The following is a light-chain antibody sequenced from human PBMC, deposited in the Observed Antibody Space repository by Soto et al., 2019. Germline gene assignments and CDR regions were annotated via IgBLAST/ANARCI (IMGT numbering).Light chain of an antibody. V-gene: IGKV1-5*03. CDR3: QQYNTFPYT. Sequence: DIQMTQSPSTLSASVGDRVTITCRASQSIRSWLAWYQQKPGKAPKLLIYGASSLESGVPSRISGSGSGTEFTLTISSLQPDDFATYYCQQYNTFPYTFGQGTKLEIK. J-gene: IGKJ2*01. CDR2: GAS. CDR1: QSIRSW.